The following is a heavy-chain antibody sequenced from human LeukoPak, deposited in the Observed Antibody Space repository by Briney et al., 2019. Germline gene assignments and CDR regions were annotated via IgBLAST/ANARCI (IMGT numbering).Heavy chain of an antibody. J-gene: IGHJ3*02. CDR3: AKEGDQLFTYCNSTSCSHGAFDI. CDR2: IRFDGNNK. Sequence: GGSLRLSCAASGFTFSNYAMHWVRQAPGKGLEWVTFIRFDGNNKYYADSVKGRFTISRDNSKNTLYLQMNSLRTEDTAVYYCAKEGDQLFTYCNSTSCSHGAFDIWGQGTMVTVST. D-gene: IGHD2-2*01. CDR1: GFTFSNYA. V-gene: IGHV3-30*02.